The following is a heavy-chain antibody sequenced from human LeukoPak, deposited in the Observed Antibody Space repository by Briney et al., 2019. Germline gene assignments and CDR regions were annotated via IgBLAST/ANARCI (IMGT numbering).Heavy chain of an antibody. D-gene: IGHD3-3*01. CDR3: ARGRVRFSAPFDY. CDR2: IYSGGST. Sequence: GGSLRLSCAASGFTVSSNYMSWVRQAPGKGLEWVSVIYSGGSTYYADSVKGRFTISRDNSKNTLYLQMNSLRAEDTAVCYCARGRVRFSAPFDYWGQGTLVTVSS. J-gene: IGHJ4*02. V-gene: IGHV3-66*02. CDR1: GFTVSSNY.